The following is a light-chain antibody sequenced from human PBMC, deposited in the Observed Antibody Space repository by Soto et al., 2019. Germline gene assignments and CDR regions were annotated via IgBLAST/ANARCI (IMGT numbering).Light chain of an antibody. J-gene: IGLJ3*02. V-gene: IGLV2-23*01. Sequence: QSALTQPASVSGSPGQSITISCTGTSSDVGSSNLVSWYQQHPGKPPKLMIYEGSKRPSGVSDRFSGYKTGNTASLTISGLQAEDEGDYDCCSYAGSSTWVFGGGTKLTGL. CDR3: CSYAGSSTWV. CDR1: SSDVGSSNL. CDR2: EGS.